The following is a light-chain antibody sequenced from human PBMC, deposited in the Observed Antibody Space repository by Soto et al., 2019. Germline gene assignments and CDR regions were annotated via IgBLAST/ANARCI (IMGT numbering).Light chain of an antibody. CDR2: DAS. V-gene: IGKV1-5*01. CDR3: QQYNRYEGT. Sequence: DIQMTQSPSTLSASVGDRVTITCRASQNIRDWLAWYQQKPGKAPKLLIYDASNLESGVPSRFTGSGSGTEFTLTISSLQPDDFAIYYCQQYNRYEGTFGQGTKVDI. CDR1: QNIRDW. J-gene: IGKJ1*01.